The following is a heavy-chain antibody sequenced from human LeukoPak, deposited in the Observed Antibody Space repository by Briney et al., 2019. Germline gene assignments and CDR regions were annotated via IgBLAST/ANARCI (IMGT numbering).Heavy chain of an antibody. CDR2: IIPILGIA. V-gene: IGHV1-69*04. Sequence: GASVKVSCKASGGTFSSYAISWVRQAPGQGLEWMGRIIPILGIANYAQKFQGRVTITADKSTSTAYMELSSLRSEDTAVYYCARPLGYCSGGSCTNCFDYWGQGTLVTVSS. D-gene: IGHD2-15*01. J-gene: IGHJ4*02. CDR3: ARPLGYCSGGSCTNCFDY. CDR1: GGTFSSYA.